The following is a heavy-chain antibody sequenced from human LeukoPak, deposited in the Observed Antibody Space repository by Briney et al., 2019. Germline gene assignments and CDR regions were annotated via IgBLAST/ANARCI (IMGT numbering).Heavy chain of an antibody. V-gene: IGHV4-39*01. CDR1: GVSIRDDNYY. CDR2: MFYTGST. CDR3: ARLLLGSTVIDY. D-gene: IGHD2-8*02. Sequence: SETLSLTCTVSGVSIRDDNYYWGWVRQPPGKGLEWIGSMFYTGSTYYNPSLRPRVTLSVDTSKNQLSLNLKSGTAADAAVYFCARLLLGSTVIDYWGQGALVIVSS. J-gene: IGHJ4*02.